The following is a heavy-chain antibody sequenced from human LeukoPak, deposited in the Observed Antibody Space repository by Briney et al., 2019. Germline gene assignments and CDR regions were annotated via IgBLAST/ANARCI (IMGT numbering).Heavy chain of an antibody. D-gene: IGHD2-2*01. Sequence: PSETLSLTCAVYGGSFSGYYWSWIRQPPGKGLECIGEINHSGSTNYNPSLKSRVTISVDTSKNQFSLKLSSVTAADTAVYYCARGLGVVVPAAKGNWFDPWGQGTLVTVSS. J-gene: IGHJ5*02. CDR3: ARGLGVVVPAAKGNWFDP. CDR1: GGSFSGYY. V-gene: IGHV4-34*01. CDR2: INHSGST.